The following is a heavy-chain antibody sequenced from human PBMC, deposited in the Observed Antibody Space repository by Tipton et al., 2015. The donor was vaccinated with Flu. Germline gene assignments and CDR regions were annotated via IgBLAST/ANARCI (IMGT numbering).Heavy chain of an antibody. CDR3: ATEYRGGGNRYYFDY. J-gene: IGHJ4*02. CDR2: IYYSGST. V-gene: IGHV4-59*01. Sequence: LRLSCTVSGGSISGYYWTWIRQPPGKGLEWIGYIYYSGSTNYNPSLKSRVTISVVTSKNQFSLKLSSVTAADTAVYYCATEYRGGGNRYYFDYWGQGTLVTVSS. D-gene: IGHD4-23*01. CDR1: GGSISGYY.